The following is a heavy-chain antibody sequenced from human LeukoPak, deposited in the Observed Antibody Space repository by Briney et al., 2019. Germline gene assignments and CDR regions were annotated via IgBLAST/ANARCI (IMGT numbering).Heavy chain of an antibody. J-gene: IGHJ3*02. CDR3: AREGPRGGGNWAHDAFDM. CDR1: GGSISSYY. V-gene: IGHV4-59*01. Sequence: SETLSLTCTVSGGSISSYYWSWIRQPPGKGLELIGYIYYTGSTYYNPSLKSRVTISVDTSKNQLSLKLSSVTAADTAVYYCAREGPRGGGNWAHDAFDMWGQGTMVTVSS. CDR2: IYYTGST. D-gene: IGHD1-1*01.